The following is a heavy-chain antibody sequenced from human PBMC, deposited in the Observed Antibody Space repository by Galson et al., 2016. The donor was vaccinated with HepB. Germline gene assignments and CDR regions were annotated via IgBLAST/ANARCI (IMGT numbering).Heavy chain of an antibody. Sequence: SETLSLTCSVSGVAVSNGSYFWGWIRQSPGKGLECIGTIFYTGRTYYNPSLRSRLTISVDTSKNQFSLKLNSVADADTAVYYCTSYFFDFLNGYVTGSMDVWGQGTTATVSS. D-gene: IGHD3-3*01. CDR2: IFYTGRT. CDR3: TSYFFDFLNGYVTGSMDV. V-gene: IGHV4-39*01. CDR1: GVAVSNGSYF. J-gene: IGHJ6*01.